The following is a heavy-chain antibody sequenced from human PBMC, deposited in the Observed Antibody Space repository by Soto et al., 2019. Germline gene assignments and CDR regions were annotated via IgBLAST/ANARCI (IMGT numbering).Heavy chain of an antibody. D-gene: IGHD3-10*01. CDR3: ARHPRGRGAARYYYYYMDV. CDR2: IYYSGST. CDR1: ASSLSTSSSY. V-gene: IGHV4-61*05. J-gene: IGHJ6*03. Sequence: SETLSLTCTVSASSLSTSSSYWDWLPQPPGQALEWIGYIYYSGSTNYNPSLKSRVTISVDTSKNQFSLKLSSVTAADTAVYYCARHPRGRGAARYYYYYMDVWGKGTTVTVSS.